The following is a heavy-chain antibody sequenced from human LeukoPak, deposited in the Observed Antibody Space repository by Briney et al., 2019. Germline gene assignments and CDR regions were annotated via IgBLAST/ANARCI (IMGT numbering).Heavy chain of an antibody. D-gene: IGHD1-1*01. CDR2: ISSSRRYI. CDR1: GFTFSSYS. CDR3: ARDLQLERAFDI. J-gene: IGHJ3*02. Sequence: GGSLRLSCAASGFTFSSYSMNWVRQAPGKGVEWVSSISSSRRYIYYADSVKGRFTISRDNAKNPLYLQMNSLRAEDTAVYYCARDLQLERAFDIWGQGTMVTVSS. V-gene: IGHV3-21*01.